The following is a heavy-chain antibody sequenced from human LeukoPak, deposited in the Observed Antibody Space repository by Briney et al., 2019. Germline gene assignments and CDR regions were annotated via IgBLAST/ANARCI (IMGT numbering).Heavy chain of an antibody. CDR2: ISAYNGNT. CDR1: GYTFTSYG. Sequence: GASVKVSCKASGYTFTSYGISWVRQAPGQGLEWMGWISAYNGNTNYAQKFQGRVTITADESTSTAYMELSSLRSEDTAVYYCARTGAAAGTFHYYYGMDVWGQGTTVTVSS. V-gene: IGHV1-18*01. D-gene: IGHD6-13*01. J-gene: IGHJ6*02. CDR3: ARTGAAAGTFHYYYGMDV.